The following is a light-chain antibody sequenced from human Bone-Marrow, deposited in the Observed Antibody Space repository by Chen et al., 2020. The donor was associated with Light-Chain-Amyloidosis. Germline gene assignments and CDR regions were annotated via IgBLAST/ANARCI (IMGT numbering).Light chain of an antibody. V-gene: IGLV2-14*01. CDR1: SSDVGGDNH. J-gene: IGLJ1*01. CDR3: SSYAITNALV. CDR2: EVT. Sequence: QSALTQPASVSGSPGQSITISCTGTSSDVGGDNHVSWYQQHPDKAPKLMIYEVTNRPSWVPARFSGSNSDNTDSLTSSGLQTEDEADDFCSSYAITNALVFGSGTRVSVL.